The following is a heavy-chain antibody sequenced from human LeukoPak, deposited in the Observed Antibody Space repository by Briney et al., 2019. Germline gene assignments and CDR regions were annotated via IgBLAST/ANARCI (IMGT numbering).Heavy chain of an antibody. J-gene: IGHJ4*02. V-gene: IGHV4-31*03. Sequence: SETLSLTCTVSGGSISSGTFYWSWIRQQPGKGLEWNGYIYYSVSTVYNPSLKSRVTMSVDTSKNQFSLKLNSVTAADTAVYYCARITSSIEYWGQGTLVTVSS. CDR1: GGSISSGTFY. D-gene: IGHD2-2*01. CDR3: ARITSSIEY. CDR2: IYYSVST.